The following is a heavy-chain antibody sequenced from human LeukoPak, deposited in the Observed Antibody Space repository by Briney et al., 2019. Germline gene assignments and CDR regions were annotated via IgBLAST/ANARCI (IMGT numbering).Heavy chain of an antibody. CDR3: ARVSESSGWYAFDI. CDR2: ISSSSSYI. CDR1: GFTFSSYE. V-gene: IGHV3-21*01. D-gene: IGHD6-19*01. Sequence: GGSLRLSCAASGFTFSSYEMNWVRQAPGKGLEWVSSISSSSSYIYYADSVKGRLTISRDNAKNSLYLQMNSLRAEDTAVYYCARVSESSGWYAFDIWGQGTMVTVSS. J-gene: IGHJ3*02.